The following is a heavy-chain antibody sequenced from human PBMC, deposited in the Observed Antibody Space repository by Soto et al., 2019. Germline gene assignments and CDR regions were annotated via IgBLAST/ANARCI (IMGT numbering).Heavy chain of an antibody. CDR2: VYFSGNT. D-gene: IGHD6-25*01. V-gene: IGHV4-59*01. CDR3: GSVRPSGYVLS. CDR1: GGSLSSYY. Sequence: SETLSLTCTVSGGSLSSYYWTWIRQSPGKGLEWIGYVYFSGNTNYNPSLKSRVTISIDTSKNQFSLRLASVTAADTAFYYCGSVRPSGYVLSWGQGTLVTV. J-gene: IGHJ5*02.